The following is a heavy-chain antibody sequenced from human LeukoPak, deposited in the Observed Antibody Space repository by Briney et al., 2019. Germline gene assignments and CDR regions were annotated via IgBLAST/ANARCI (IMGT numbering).Heavy chain of an antibody. CDR2: ISSSSSYI. CDR1: GFTFSSYS. D-gene: IGHD1-26*01. CDR3: ARGMGSSRSSIDY. J-gene: IGHJ4*02. V-gene: IGHV3-21*04. Sequence: PGGSLRLSCAASGFTFSSYSMNWVRQAPGKGLEWVSSISSSSSYIYYAGSVKGRFTISRDNSKNTLYLQMNSLRADDTAVYYCARGMGSSRSSIDYWGQGTLVTVSS.